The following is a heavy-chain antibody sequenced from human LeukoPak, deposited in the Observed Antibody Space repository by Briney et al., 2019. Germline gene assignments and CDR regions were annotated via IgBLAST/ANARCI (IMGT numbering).Heavy chain of an antibody. J-gene: IGHJ3*02. CDR3: ARDLFCSSTSCYNAFDI. Sequence: ASVKVSCKASGYTFTRYGISWVRQAPGQGLEWMGWISAYNGNTNYAQKLQGRVTMTTDTSTSTAYMELRSLRSDDTAVYYCARDLFCSSTSCYNAFDIWGQGTMVTVSS. CDR2: ISAYNGNT. D-gene: IGHD2-2*01. CDR1: GYTFTRYG. V-gene: IGHV1-18*01.